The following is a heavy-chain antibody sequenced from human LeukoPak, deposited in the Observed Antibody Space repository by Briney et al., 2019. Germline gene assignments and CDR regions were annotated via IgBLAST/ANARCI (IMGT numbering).Heavy chain of an antibody. D-gene: IGHD3-10*01. V-gene: IGHV1-69*04. J-gene: IGHJ4*02. CDR2: IIPILGIA. CDR1: GGTFSSYA. CDR3: ARGGSGWFGALEFDY. Sequence: VASVKVSCKASGGTFSSYAISWVRQAPGQGLEWMGRIIPILGIANYAQKFQGRVTITADKSTSTAYMELRSLTSDDTGVYFCARGGSGWFGALEFDYWGQGTLVTVSS.